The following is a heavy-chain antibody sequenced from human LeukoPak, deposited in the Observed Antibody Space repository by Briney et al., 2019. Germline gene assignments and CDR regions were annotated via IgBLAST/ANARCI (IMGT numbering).Heavy chain of an antibody. J-gene: IGHJ4*02. CDR3: ARVNLYYDSGGSPHFDY. Sequence: GGSLRLSCAASGFTVSSNYMNWVRQAPGKGLEWVSVIYIGGSTYYADSVKGRFTISGDNSKNTLYLQMNSLRAEDTAVYYCARVNLYYDSGGSPHFDYWGQGTLVTVSS. CDR1: GFTVSSNY. V-gene: IGHV3-53*01. D-gene: IGHD3-22*01. CDR2: IYIGGST.